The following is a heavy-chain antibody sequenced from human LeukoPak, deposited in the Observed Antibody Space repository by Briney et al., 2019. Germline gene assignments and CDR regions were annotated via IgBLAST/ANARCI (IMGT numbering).Heavy chain of an antibody. CDR3: AAERFLEWGDGY. V-gene: IGHV1-24*01. D-gene: IGHD3-3*01. CDR2: FDPEDGET. Sequence: ASVKVSCKVSGYTLTELSMHWVRQAPGKGLEGMRGFDPEDGETTYARKFQGRVTMTEDTSTDTAYMELSSLRSEDTAVYYCAAERFLEWGDGYWGQGTLVTVSS. CDR1: GYTLTELS. J-gene: IGHJ4*02.